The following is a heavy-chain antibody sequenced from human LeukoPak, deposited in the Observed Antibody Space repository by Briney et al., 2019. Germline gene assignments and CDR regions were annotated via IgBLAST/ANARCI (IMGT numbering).Heavy chain of an antibody. CDR1: GFTFSSYA. Sequence: GGSLRLSCAASGFTFSSYAMSWVRQAPGKGLEWVSAISGSGGSTYYADSVKGRFTISRDNSKHTLYLQMNSLRAEDTAVYYCARRMVDRLIVVVGAATIDYWGQGTLVTVSS. D-gene: IGHD2-15*01. CDR2: ISGSGGST. J-gene: IGHJ4*02. CDR3: ARRMVDRLIVVVGAATIDY. V-gene: IGHV3-23*01.